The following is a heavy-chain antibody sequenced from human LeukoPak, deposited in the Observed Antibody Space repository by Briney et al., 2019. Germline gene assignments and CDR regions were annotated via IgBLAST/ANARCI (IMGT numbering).Heavy chain of an antibody. CDR2: MNPNSGNT. V-gene: IGHV1-8*02. Sequence: ASVKVSCKASGYTFTGYYMHWVRQATGQGLEWMGWMNPNSGNTGYTQKFQGRVTMTRNTSISTAYMELSSLRSEDTAVYYCASGSGSHNYYYYGMDVWGQGTTVTVSS. CDR1: GYTFTGYY. CDR3: ASGSGSHNYYYYGMDV. J-gene: IGHJ6*02. D-gene: IGHD3-10*01.